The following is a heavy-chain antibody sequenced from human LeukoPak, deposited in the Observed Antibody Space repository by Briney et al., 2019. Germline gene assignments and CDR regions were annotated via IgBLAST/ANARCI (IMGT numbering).Heavy chain of an antibody. CDR2: INQDGSEK. J-gene: IGHJ4*02. D-gene: IGHD2-2*01. CDR1: GFTFTTYW. CDR3: ARDPIGYCSSTSCSPR. V-gene: IGHV3-7*01. Sequence: GGSLRLSCAASGFTFTTYWMSWVRQAPGQGLEWVANINQDGSEKYYVDSVKGRFTISRDNAKNSLYLQMNSLRAEDTAVYYCARDPIGYCSSTSCSPRWGQGTLVTVSS.